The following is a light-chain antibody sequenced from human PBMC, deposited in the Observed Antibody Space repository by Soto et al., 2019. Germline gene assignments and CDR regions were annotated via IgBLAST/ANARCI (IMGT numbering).Light chain of an antibody. J-gene: IGKJ1*01. CDR1: QSVGSN. V-gene: IGKV3-15*01. Sequence: IVLTQSSATLSLSPGERATLSCRARQSVGSNLAWYQQKAGQAPRLLIYGASTRATGIPARFSGSGSGTEFTLTISSLQSEDFAVYYCQQYSIWRTFGQGTKVDIK. CDR2: GAS. CDR3: QQYSIWRT.